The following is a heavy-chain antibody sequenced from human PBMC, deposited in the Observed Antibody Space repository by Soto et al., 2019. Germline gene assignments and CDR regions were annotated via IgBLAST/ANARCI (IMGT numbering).Heavy chain of an antibody. CDR2: ISAYNGNT. CDR3: ARDSPVVPAAISHRFDH. Sequence: ASVKVSCKASGYTFTSYGISWVRQAPGQGLEWMGWISAYNGNTKYAQKLQGRVTMTTDTSTSTAYMELRSLRSEDTAVYYCARDSPVVPAAISHRFDHWGQGTLVTVSS. V-gene: IGHV1-18*04. CDR1: GYTFTSYG. J-gene: IGHJ4*02. D-gene: IGHD2-2*01.